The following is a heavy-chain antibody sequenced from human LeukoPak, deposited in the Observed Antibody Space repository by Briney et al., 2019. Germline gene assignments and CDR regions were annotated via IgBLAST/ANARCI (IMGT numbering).Heavy chain of an antibody. CDR2: IYHSGST. CDR1: GYSISSGYY. Sequence: SETLSLTCTVSGYSISSGYYWGWIRQPPGKGLEWIGSIYHSGSTCYNPSLKSRVTISVDTSKNQFSLKLSSVTAADTAVYYCAREVNFDWLPNYFDYWGQGTLVTVSS. D-gene: IGHD3-9*01. J-gene: IGHJ4*02. V-gene: IGHV4-38-2*02. CDR3: AREVNFDWLPNYFDY.